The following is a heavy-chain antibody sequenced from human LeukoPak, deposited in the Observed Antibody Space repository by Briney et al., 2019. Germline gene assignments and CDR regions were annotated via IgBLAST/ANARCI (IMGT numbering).Heavy chain of an antibody. CDR1: GGSFSGYY. V-gene: IGHV4-34*01. J-gene: IGHJ6*02. CDR3: ARHTYSSSPQDV. D-gene: IGHD6-13*01. Sequence: SETLSLTCAVYGGSFSGYYWSWIRQPPGQGLEWIGEINHSGSTNYNPSLKSRVTISVDTSKNQFSLKLSSVTAADTAVYYCARHTYSSSPQDVWGQGTTVTVSS. CDR2: INHSGST.